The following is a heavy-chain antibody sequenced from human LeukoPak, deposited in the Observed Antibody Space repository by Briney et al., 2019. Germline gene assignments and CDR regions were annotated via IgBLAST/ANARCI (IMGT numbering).Heavy chain of an antibody. CDR1: GYTFTSYY. J-gene: IGHJ4*02. D-gene: IGHD3/OR15-3a*01. V-gene: IGHV1-69*04. CDR3: ARDYWTGNYFDY. CDR2: IIPILGIA. Sequence: GASVKVSCKASGYTFTSYYMHWVRQAPGQGLEWMGRIIPILGIANYAQKFQGRVTITADKSTSTAYMELSSLRSEDTAVYYCARDYWTGNYFDYWGQGTLVTVSS.